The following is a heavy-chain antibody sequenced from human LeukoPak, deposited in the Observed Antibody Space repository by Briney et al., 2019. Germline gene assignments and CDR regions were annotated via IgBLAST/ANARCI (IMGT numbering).Heavy chain of an antibody. CDR1: GASISSYY. J-gene: IGHJ3*02. CDR3: ARDGDGDYFPVGAFDI. V-gene: IGHV4-4*07. CDR2: IYTSGST. D-gene: IGHD4-17*01. Sequence: SETLSLTCTVSGASISSYYWSWIRKPAGKGLEWIGRIYTSGSTNYNPSLKSRVTMSLDTSKNQFSLKLSSVTAADTAVYYCARDGDGDYFPVGAFDIWGQGTMVTVSS.